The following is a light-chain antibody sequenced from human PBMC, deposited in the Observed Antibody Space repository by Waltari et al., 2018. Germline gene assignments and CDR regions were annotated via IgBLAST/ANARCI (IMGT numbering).Light chain of an antibody. CDR2: DAY. J-gene: IGKJ2*01. CDR1: QSVGSY. Sequence: EIVLTQSPATLSLSPGERATLSCRASQSVGSYLAWYQQKPGQAPRLLIYDAYNRATGIPARFSGSGSGTDFSLSIGSLETEDFAVYYCQHRSNWPPYTFGPGTKLEIK. CDR3: QHRSNWPPYT. V-gene: IGKV3-11*01.